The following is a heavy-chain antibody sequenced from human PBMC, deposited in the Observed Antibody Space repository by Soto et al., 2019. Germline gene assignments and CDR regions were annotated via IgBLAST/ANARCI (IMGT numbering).Heavy chain of an antibody. CDR1: GGSFSGYY. CDR3: ARKCSGVLCADSIDP. Sequence: SETLSLTCAVYGGSFSGYYWSWIRQPPGKGLEWIGEINHSGSTNYNPSLKSQVTISVDTSKNQFSLKLSSVTAADTAVYYCARKCSGVLCADSIDPWGQGTLVTVSS. CDR2: INHSGST. V-gene: IGHV4-34*01. D-gene: IGHD2-15*01. J-gene: IGHJ5*02.